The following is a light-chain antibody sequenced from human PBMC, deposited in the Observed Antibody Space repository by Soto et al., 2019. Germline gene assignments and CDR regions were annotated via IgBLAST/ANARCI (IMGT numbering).Light chain of an antibody. CDR2: DAS. V-gene: IGKV3-11*01. Sequence: EIVLTQSPATLSLSPGERATLSCRASQSISSSLAWYQQKPGQAPRLLIFDASSRATGFPARFSGSGSGTDFTLTIGSLEPEDFAVYYCQQRSEWPRTFGQGTMV. J-gene: IGKJ1*01. CDR1: QSISSS. CDR3: QQRSEWPRT.